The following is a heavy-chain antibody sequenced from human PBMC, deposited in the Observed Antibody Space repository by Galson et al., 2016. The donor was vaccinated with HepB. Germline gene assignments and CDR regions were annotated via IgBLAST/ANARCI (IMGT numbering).Heavy chain of an antibody. D-gene: IGHD2-15*01. Sequence: SLRLSCAASGFTLSNYAMHWVRQAPGKGLEWVAIISYDGSNTYYADPVKGRFTISRDNSKNTLYLQMNSLKADDTAVFYCARDEGRRYSGMDFWGQGTLVTVSS. V-gene: IGHV3-30*04. CDR3: ARDEGRRYSGMDF. J-gene: IGHJ4*02. CDR1: GFTLSNYA. CDR2: ISYDGSNT.